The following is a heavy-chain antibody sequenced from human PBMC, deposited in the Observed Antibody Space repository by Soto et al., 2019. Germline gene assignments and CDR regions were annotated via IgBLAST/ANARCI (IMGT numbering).Heavy chain of an antibody. CDR3: ARRGRYCSSSSSCYYYFDS. CDR1: GGSLSTYY. D-gene: IGHD2-15*01. Sequence: SETLSLTCGVYGGSLSTYYWSWIRQPPGQRLEWIGEINHSGSASYNPSLKSRVTMSIDTSKNQFSLRLSSVTAADMAVYYCARRGRYCSSSSSCYYYFDSWVQGPLVTVSS. J-gene: IGHJ4*02. CDR2: INHSGSA. V-gene: IGHV4-34*01.